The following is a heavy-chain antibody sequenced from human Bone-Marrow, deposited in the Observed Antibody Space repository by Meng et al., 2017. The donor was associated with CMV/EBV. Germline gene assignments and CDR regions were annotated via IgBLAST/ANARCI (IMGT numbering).Heavy chain of an antibody. V-gene: IGHV1-2*02. D-gene: IGHD6-6*01. CDR1: GYTFTGYY. J-gene: IGHJ4*02. CDR2: INPNSGGT. CDR3: AREEYFSSSVDY. Sequence: ASVKVSCKASGYTFTGYYMHWVRQAPGQGLEWMGWINPNSGGTNYAQKFQGRATMTRDTSISTAYMELSRLRSDDTAVYYCAREEYFSSSVDYWGQGTLVTVSS.